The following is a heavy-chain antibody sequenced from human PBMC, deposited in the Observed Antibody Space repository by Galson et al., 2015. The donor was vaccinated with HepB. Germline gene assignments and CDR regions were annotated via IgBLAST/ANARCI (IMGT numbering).Heavy chain of an antibody. CDR1: GFTFRAFG. CDR3: ARDASEWSRDY. Sequence: SLRLSCAASGFTFRAFGMTWVRQVPGKGLEWVAVIGSRTNYIHYGDSVRGRFTIFRDNRQNSVYLQMNSLRAEDTAIYYCARDASEWSRDYWGQGTLVTVSA. D-gene: IGHD3-3*01. CDR2: IGSRTNYI. V-gene: IGHV3-21*01. J-gene: IGHJ4*02.